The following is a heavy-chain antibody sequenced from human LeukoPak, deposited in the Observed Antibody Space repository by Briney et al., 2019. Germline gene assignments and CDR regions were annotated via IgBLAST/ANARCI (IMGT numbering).Heavy chain of an antibody. CDR1: GFTFSSYG. CDR3: AKDEWLDKATTTQPSDY. J-gene: IGHJ4*02. V-gene: IGHV3-30*02. CDR2: IRYDGSNK. Sequence: GGSLRLSCAASGFTFSSYGMHWVRQAPGKGLEWVAFIRYDGSNKYYADSVKGRFTISRDNSKNTLYLQMNSLRAEDTAVYYCAKDEWLDKATTTQPSDYWGQGTLVTVSS. D-gene: IGHD5-12*01.